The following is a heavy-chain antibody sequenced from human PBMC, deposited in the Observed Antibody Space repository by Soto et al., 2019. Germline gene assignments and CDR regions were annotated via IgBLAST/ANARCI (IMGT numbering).Heavy chain of an antibody. CDR2: IYYSGST. CDR1: GGSISSSSYY. V-gene: IGHV4-39*01. J-gene: IGHJ6*03. D-gene: IGHD1-7*01. CDR3: ARRPRLLELTNFCYYYLGV. Sequence: QLQLQESGPGLVKPSETLSLTCTVSGGSISSSSYYWGWIRQPPGKGLEWIGSIYYSGSTYYNPSLKSRVTISVDTPKKPFSPELSSVTAADTAVYYWARRPRLLELTNFCYYYLGVWGKGTTVTVSS.